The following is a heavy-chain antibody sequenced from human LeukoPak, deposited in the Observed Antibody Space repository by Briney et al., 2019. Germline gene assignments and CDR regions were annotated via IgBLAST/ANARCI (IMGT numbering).Heavy chain of an antibody. V-gene: IGHV2-5*02. Sequence: SGPTLVNPTQTLTLTCTFSGFSLSTSGVGVGWIRQPPGKALEWLALSYWDDDKRYSPSLKSRLTITKDTSKNQVVLTMTNMDPVDTATYYCAHSLGYCSGGSCPNWFDPWGQGTLVTVSS. D-gene: IGHD2-15*01. CDR2: SYWDDDK. J-gene: IGHJ5*02. CDR3: AHSLGYCSGGSCPNWFDP. CDR1: GFSLSTSGVG.